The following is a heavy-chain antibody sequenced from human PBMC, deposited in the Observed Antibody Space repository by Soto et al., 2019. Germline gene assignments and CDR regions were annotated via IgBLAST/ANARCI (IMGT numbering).Heavy chain of an antibody. CDR3: ARDRDEWNTAMGRYKKNDMHV. D-gene: IGHD5-18*01. Sequence: XGSLRLSCASSVFTLSSYEMSWVRHAPGKWLEWVSYIDTSGHSIYYADSVKGRFTISRDNTKNSLYLQMNSLRAEDTAVYYCARDRDEWNTAMGRYKKNDMHVLGQGSMAKVSS. CDR2: IDTSGHSI. CDR1: VFTLSSYE. J-gene: IGHJ6*01. V-gene: IGHV3-48*03.